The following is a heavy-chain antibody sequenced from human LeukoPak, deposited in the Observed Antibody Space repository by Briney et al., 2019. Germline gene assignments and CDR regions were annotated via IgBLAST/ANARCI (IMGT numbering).Heavy chain of an antibody. CDR2: IYHSGST. CDR3: ARHSSGWYDC. D-gene: IGHD6-19*01. V-gene: IGHV4-4*02. Sequence: PSETLSLTCAASGGSVSSPTWWTWVRQPPGKGLEWIGEIYHSGSTNYSPSLKSRVTLSIDKSKNQFSLKVKTVTAADTAVYYCARHSSGWYDCWGQGTLVTVSS. J-gene: IGHJ5*01. CDR1: GGSVSSPTW.